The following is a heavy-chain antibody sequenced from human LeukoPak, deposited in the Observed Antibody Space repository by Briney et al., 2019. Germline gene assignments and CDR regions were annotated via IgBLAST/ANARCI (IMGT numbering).Heavy chain of an antibody. Sequence: SQTLSLTCAVSGDIVSSNSAAWNWIRQAPSRGLEWLGRTYYRSKWYTYYAVSVKSRITINPDTSKNQFSLQLYSVTPDDTAVYYCARGYSGYLVNWGQGTLVTVSS. V-gene: IGHV6-1*01. CDR3: ARGYSGYLVN. D-gene: IGHD5-12*01. CDR1: GDIVSSNSAA. CDR2: TYYRSKWYT. J-gene: IGHJ4*02.